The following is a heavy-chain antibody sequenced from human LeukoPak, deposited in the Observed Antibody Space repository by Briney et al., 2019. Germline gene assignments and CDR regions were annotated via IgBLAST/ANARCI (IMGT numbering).Heavy chain of an antibody. Sequence: SETLSLTCTVSGGSISSGSYYWSWIRQPAGKGLEWIGRIYTSGSTNYNPSLKSRVTISVDTSKNQFSLKLSSVTAADTAVYYCARDFPGYSGKYAFDIWGQGTMVTVSS. CDR1: GGSISSGSYY. CDR2: IYTSGST. J-gene: IGHJ3*02. CDR3: ARDFPGYSGKYAFDI. V-gene: IGHV4-61*02. D-gene: IGHD1-26*01.